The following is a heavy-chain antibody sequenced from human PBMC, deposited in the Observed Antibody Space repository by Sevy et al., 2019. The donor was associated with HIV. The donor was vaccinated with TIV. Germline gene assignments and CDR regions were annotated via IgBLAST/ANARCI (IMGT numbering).Heavy chain of an antibody. CDR3: VGGSYSSGWYFDY. V-gene: IGHV3-73*01. D-gene: IGHD6-19*01. J-gene: IGHJ4*02. CDR2: IRNKANSSAT. CDR1: GFTFSGSA. Sequence: GGSLRLSCAASGFTFSGSAMHWVRQASGKGLEWVGRIRNKANSSATAYAASVKGRFTISRDDSKNTAYLQMNSLKTEDTAVYYCVGGSYSSGWYFDYWAREPWSPSPQ.